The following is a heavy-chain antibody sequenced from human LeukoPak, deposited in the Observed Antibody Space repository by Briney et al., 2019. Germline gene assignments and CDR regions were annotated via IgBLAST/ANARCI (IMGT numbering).Heavy chain of an antibody. Sequence: GGSLRLSCAASGFTFSSYAMSWVRQAPGKGLEWVSAISGSGGSTYYADSVKGRFTISRDNSKNTLYLQMNSLRAGDTAVYYCAKPRIVPAASYYFDYWGQGTLVTVSS. V-gene: IGHV3-23*01. CDR2: ISGSGGST. CDR1: GFTFSSYA. D-gene: IGHD2-2*01. J-gene: IGHJ4*02. CDR3: AKPRIVPAASYYFDY.